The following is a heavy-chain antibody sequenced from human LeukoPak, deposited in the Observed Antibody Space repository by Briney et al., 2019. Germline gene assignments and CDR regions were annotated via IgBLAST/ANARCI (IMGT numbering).Heavy chain of an antibody. D-gene: IGHD2-2*01. CDR2: IYYSGST. Sequence: SETLSLTCTVSGGSISSYYWSWIRQPPGKGLEWIGYIYYSGSTNYNPSLKSRVTISVDTSKNQFSLKLSSVTAADTAVYYCAKDPIVVVPAARGFDYWGQGTLVTVSS. J-gene: IGHJ4*02. CDR3: AKDPIVVVPAARGFDY. V-gene: IGHV4-59*01. CDR1: GGSISSYY.